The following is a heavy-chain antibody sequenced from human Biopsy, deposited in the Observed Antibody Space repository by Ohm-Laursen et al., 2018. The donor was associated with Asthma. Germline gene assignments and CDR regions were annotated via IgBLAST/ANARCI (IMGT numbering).Heavy chain of an antibody. J-gene: IGHJ6*02. CDR2: IFHSGST. CDR1: GGSISNTNW. CDR3: VRGSSSWHHGPFHYYYGLDV. V-gene: IGHV4-4*02. Sequence: TLSLTCAVSGGSISNTNWWSWVRQSPGKGLEWLGEIFHSGSTNDNPSLKSRVTMSVDKSKNQFSLKLRSVTAADTAVYYCVRGSSSWHHGPFHYYYGLDVWGQGTTATVSS. D-gene: IGHD6-13*01.